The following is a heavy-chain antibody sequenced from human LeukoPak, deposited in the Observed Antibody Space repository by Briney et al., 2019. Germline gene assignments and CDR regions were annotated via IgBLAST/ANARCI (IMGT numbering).Heavy chain of an antibody. V-gene: IGHV3-33*06. Sequence: PGGSLRLSCAASGFTFSSYGMHWVRQAPGKGLEWVAVIWYDGSNKYYADSVKGRFTISRDNSKNTLYLQMNSLRAEDTAVYYCAKDGGGSYLDYWGQGTLVTVSS. J-gene: IGHJ4*02. CDR3: AKDGGGSYLDY. CDR2: IWYDGSNK. CDR1: GFTFSSYG. D-gene: IGHD1-26*01.